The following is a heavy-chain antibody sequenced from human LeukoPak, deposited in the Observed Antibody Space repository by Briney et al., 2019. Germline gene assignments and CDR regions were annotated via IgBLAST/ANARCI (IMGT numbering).Heavy chain of an antibody. CDR1: GGSISSYY. V-gene: IGHV4-59*01. CDR3: ARDKNAHFDY. Sequence: SETLSLTCTVSGGSISSYYWSWIRQPAGKGLEWIGYIYYSGSTNYNPSLKSRVTISVDTSKNQFSLKLSSVTAADTAVYYCARDKNAHFDYWGQGTLVTVSS. D-gene: IGHD2-2*01. J-gene: IGHJ4*02. CDR2: IYYSGST.